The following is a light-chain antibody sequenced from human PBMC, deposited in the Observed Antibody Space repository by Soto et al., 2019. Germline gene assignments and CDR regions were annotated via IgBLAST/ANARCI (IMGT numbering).Light chain of an antibody. V-gene: IGLV2-8*01. CDR3: SSYAGSNYV. J-gene: IGLJ1*01. CDR2: EVN. Sequence: QCALTQPPSGSGSPGQSVTISCTGTSSDVGGYIYVSWYQQHPGKVPKLMIYEVNKRPSGVPDRFSGSRSGNTASLTVSGLQTEDEADYYCSSYAGSNYVFGTGTKVTVL. CDR1: SSDVGGYIY.